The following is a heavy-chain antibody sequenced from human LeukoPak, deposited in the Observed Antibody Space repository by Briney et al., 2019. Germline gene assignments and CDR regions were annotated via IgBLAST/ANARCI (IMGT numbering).Heavy chain of an antibody. CDR2: INPNSGGT. CDR3: ARGREFYDSRGSDAFDI. D-gene: IGHD3-22*01. J-gene: IGHJ3*02. CDR1: GYTFTGYY. V-gene: IGHV1-2*02. Sequence: ASVEVSCTASGYTFTGYYMHWVRQAPGQGLEWMGWINPNSGGTNYAQKFQGRVTMTRDTSISTAYMELSRLRSDDTAVYYCARGREFYDSRGSDAFDIWGQGTMVTVSS.